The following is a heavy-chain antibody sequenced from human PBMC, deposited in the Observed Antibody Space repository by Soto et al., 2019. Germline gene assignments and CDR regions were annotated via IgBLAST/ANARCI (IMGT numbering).Heavy chain of an antibody. D-gene: IGHD5-18*01. J-gene: IGHJ4*02. CDR3: ARSREGYSYGYLPVDY. Sequence: QVPLVESGGGVVQPGRSLRLSCAASGFTFSSYAMHWVRQAPGKGLEWVAVISYDGSNKYYADSVKGRFTISRDNSKNTLYLQMNSLRAEDTAVYYCARSREGYSYGYLPVDYWGQGTLVTVSS. V-gene: IGHV3-30-3*01. CDR1: GFTFSSYA. CDR2: ISYDGSNK.